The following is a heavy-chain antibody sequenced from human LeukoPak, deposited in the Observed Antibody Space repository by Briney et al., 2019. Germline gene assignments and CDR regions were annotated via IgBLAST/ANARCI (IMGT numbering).Heavy chain of an antibody. CDR2: IYYYSGTT. D-gene: IGHD5-24*01. CDR1: GGSIRSYY. J-gene: IGHJ4*02. V-gene: IGHV4-59*08. CDR3: ARHIRDGYNFLDY. Sequence: PSETLSLTCTVSGGSIRSYYWSWIGQPPGKGLEWLGYIYYYSGTTRYNPSLESRVTVSLDTSKNQFSLRLSSVTAADTALYYCARHIRDGYNFLDYWGQGTLVTVSS.